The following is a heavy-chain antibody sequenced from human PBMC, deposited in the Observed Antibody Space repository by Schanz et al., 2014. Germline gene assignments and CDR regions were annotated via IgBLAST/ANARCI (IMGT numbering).Heavy chain of an antibody. V-gene: IGHV3-53*01. CDR3: ARDEGRDGYNLAFDV. Sequence: EVQLVESGGVVAQPGGSLRLSCAASGFTVNTNYMSWVRQAPGKGLEWVSTVYMSAASTRYADSVKGRFIISRDSSKNTLFLQMNSLRPEDTALYFCARDEGRDGYNLAFDVWGQGTLVTVSS. CDR1: GFTVNTNY. J-gene: IGHJ3*01. CDR2: VYMSAAST. D-gene: IGHD5-12*01.